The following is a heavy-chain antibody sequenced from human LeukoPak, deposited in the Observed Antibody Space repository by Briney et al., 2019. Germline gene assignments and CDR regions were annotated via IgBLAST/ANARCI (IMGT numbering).Heavy chain of an antibody. V-gene: IGHV3-30*03. CDR3: ARDQSSGFIDY. Sequence: GGSLRLSCAASGFTFSSYGMHWVRQAPGKGLEWVAVISYDGSNKYYADSVKGRFTISRDNSKNTLYLQMNSLRAEDTAVYYCARDQSSGFIDYWGQGTLVTVSS. J-gene: IGHJ4*02. CDR2: ISYDGSNK. CDR1: GFTFSSYG. D-gene: IGHD6-19*01.